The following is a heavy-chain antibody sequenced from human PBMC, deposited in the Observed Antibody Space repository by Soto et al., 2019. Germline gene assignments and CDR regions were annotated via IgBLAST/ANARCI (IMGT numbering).Heavy chain of an antibody. CDR2: ISGSGGST. J-gene: IGHJ4*02. Sequence: GGSLRLSCAASGFTFSSYAMGLVRQAPGKGLECVSAISGSGGSTYYADSVKGRFTISSDKSKNTLYLQINSLRAEDTAVYYCAKVYDSSGYYSHYFNYWGQGSLVNVSS. CDR3: AKVYDSSGYYSHYFNY. CDR1: GFTFSSYA. D-gene: IGHD3-22*01. V-gene: IGHV3-23*01.